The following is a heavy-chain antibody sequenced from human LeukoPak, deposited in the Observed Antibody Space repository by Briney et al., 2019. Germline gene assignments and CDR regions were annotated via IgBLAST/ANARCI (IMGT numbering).Heavy chain of an antibody. CDR3: ARASNSPFDY. CDR1: GFIFSSYE. Sequence: GGSLRLSCAASGFIFSSYEMSWVRQAPGEGLEWVSHIYTDSAIYQADSVKGRFTISRDNAKNSLYLQMNSLRAEDTAVYYCARASNSPFDYWGQGTLVTVSS. CDR2: IYTDSAI. V-gene: IGHV3-48*03. J-gene: IGHJ4*01. D-gene: IGHD2-21*01.